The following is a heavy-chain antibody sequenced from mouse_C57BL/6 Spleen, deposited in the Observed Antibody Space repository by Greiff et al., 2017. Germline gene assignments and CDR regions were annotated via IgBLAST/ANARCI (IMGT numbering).Heavy chain of an antibody. CDR1: GYSFTDYY. D-gene: IGHD1-1*01. CDR2: INPNYGIT. CDR3: AREGDYYGRLDY. Sequence: EVQLQQSGAELVKPGASVKLSCKASGYSFTDYYMHWVKQSTGKSLEWIGVINPNYGITSYNQKFKGKATLTADQSSSTAYMQLNSLTSEDSAVYYCAREGDYYGRLDYWGKGTTLTVSS. V-gene: IGHV1-39*01. J-gene: IGHJ2*01.